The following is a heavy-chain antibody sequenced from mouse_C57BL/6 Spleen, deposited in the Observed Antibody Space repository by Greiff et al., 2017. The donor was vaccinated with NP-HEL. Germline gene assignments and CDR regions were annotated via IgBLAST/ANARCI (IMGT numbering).Heavy chain of an antibody. V-gene: IGHV2-9-1*01. CDR1: GFSLTSYA. CDR2: IWTGGGT. J-gene: IGHJ2*01. D-gene: IGHD3-1*01. Sequence: VQVVESGPGLVAPSQSLSITCTVSGFSLTSYAISWVRQTPGQGLEWLGVIWTGGGTNYNSALKSRLSISKDNSKSQVCIKMNNLQTDDTARYYWARNGGYYLDYWGQGTTLTVSS. CDR3: ARNGGYYLDY.